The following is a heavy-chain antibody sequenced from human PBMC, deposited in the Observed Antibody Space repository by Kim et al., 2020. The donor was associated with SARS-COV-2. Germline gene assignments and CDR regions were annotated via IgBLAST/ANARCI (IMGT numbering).Heavy chain of an antibody. D-gene: IGHD3-10*01. CDR3: ARVYYGSGSYYIFVY. Sequence: QKFQGRVTMTRNTSRSTAYMELSSLRSEDTAVYYCARVYYGSGSYYIFVYWGQGTLVTVSS. J-gene: IGHJ4*02. V-gene: IGHV1-8*01.